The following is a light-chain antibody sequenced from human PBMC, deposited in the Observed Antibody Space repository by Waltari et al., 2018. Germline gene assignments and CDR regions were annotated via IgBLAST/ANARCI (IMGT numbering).Light chain of an antibody. CDR2: TAS. J-gene: IGKJ2*03. Sequence: DINMTQSPSSLSASVGDTVTITCRASQTVSRYLNWYQQRPGEAPNPLIYTASNLQSGVPSRFSGSGSGTDFTLTINGLQYADVATYYCQQSDGIPFSFGQGTKLEVK. CDR3: QQSDGIPFS. V-gene: IGKV1-39*01. CDR1: QTVSRY.